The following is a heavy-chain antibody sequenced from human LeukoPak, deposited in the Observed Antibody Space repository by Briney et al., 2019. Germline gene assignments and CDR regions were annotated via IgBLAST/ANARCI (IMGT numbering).Heavy chain of an antibody. CDR1: VGSISTYY. CDR2: ILTSGST. CDR3: AREEYSYGPTPPYYYYYMDV. J-gene: IGHJ6*03. Sequence: SETLSLTCTLSVGSISTYYWSWIRQPAHKGLEWLGRILTSGSTIYNPSLKSRLTMSVDTSKNQFSLKLSSVTAADTAVYYCAREEYSYGPTPPYYYYYMDVWGKGTTVTISS. V-gene: IGHV4-4*07. D-gene: IGHD5-18*01.